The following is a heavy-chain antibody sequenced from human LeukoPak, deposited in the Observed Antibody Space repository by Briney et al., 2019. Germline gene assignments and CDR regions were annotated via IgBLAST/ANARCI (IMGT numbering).Heavy chain of an antibody. CDR1: VFTFSSYS. CDR2: ISYDGSNK. Sequence: PGGSLRLSRAASVFTFSSYSMHWVRQAPGKGLEWVAVISYDGSNKYYADSVMGRFTISRDNSKNTLYLQMNSPRAEDTAVYYCARDRFDYWGQGTLVTVSS. J-gene: IGHJ4*02. V-gene: IGHV3-30*04. CDR3: ARDRFDY.